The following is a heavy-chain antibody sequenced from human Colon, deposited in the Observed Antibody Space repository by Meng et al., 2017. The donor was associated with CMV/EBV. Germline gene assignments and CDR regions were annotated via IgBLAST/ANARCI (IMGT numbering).Heavy chain of an antibody. J-gene: IGHJ3*02. D-gene: IGHD6-19*01. CDR2: INKDGGSI. Sequence: GESLKISCTASGFTFRSYWMHWVRQAPGKGLVWVSRINKDGGSITYADFVEGRFTISRDNVRKSLFLQMNNLRPEDTAVYYCGVSVSGWSVMDSFDMWGQGTVVTVSS. CDR3: GVSVSGWSVMDSFDM. V-gene: IGHV3-74*03. CDR1: GFTFRSYW.